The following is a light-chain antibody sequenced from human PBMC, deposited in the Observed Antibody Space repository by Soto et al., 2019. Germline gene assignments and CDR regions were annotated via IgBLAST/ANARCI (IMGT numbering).Light chain of an antibody. J-gene: IGKJ5*01. CDR3: QQRSNWPPIT. Sequence: SQSVSSYLAWYQQKPGQAPRLLIYDASNRATGIPARFSGSGSGTDFTLTISSLEPEDFAVYYCQQRSNWPPITFGQGTRME. CDR1: QSVSSY. CDR2: DAS. V-gene: IGKV3-11*01.